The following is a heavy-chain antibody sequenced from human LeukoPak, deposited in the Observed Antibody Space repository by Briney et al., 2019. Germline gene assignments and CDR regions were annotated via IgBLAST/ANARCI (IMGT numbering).Heavy chain of an antibody. CDR1: GFTFSSYA. Sequence: GGSLRLSCAASGFTFSSYAMSWVRQAPEKGLEWVSTISGSGGGTYYADSVKGRFTISRDDSKNTLYLQMNSLRAEDTAVYYCAKGRGTAVTSAANYWGQGTLVTVSS. CDR2: ISGSGGGT. J-gene: IGHJ4*02. D-gene: IGHD4-17*01. V-gene: IGHV3-23*01. CDR3: AKGRGTAVTSAANY.